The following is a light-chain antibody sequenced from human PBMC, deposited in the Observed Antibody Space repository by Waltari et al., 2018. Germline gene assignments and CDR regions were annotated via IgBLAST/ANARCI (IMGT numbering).Light chain of an antibody. J-gene: IGKJ1*01. CDR3: QHHFRLPAT. V-gene: IGKV3-20*01. CDR2: GAS. Sequence: IMLTPSPGTLSLSPGERSTLSCRASQSISSDLAWYQQKPGQAPRLLIYGASTRATGIPDRFSGSGSGTDFSLTISGLEPEDSAVYYCQHHFRLPATFGQGTKVEIK. CDR1: QSISSD.